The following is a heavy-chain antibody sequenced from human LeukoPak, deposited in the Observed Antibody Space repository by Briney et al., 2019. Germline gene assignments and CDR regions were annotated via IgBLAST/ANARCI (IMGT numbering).Heavy chain of an antibody. CDR2: IYYSGST. V-gene: IGHV4-59*08. Sequence: PSETLSLTCTVSGGSISSYYWSWIRQPPGKGLERIGYIYYSGSTNYNPSLKSRVTISVDTSKNQFSLKLSSVTAADTAVHYCARQGSGWSRGYYGMDVWGQGTTVTVSS. D-gene: IGHD6-19*01. J-gene: IGHJ6*02. CDR1: GGSISSYY. CDR3: ARQGSGWSRGYYGMDV.